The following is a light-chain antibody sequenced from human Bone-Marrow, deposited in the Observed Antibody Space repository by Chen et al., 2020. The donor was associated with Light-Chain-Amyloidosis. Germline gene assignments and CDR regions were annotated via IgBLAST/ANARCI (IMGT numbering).Light chain of an antibody. V-gene: IGLV3-21*02. CDR1: NIGSTS. J-gene: IGLJ3*02. CDR2: DAS. CDR3: QVWDRSSDRPV. Sequence: SYVLTQPPSVSVAPGQTATLACGGNNIGSTSVHCYQQTPGQAPLLVVYDASDRPSGIPERLSGSNSGNTATLTISRVEAGDEADYYCQVWDRSSDRPVFGGGTKLTVL.